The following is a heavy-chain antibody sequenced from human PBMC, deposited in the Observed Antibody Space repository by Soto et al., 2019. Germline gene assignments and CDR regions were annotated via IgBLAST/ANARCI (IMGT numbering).Heavy chain of an antibody. CDR3: ARGPTDYYDHSGNYFLDQ. J-gene: IGHJ4*02. CDR1: GYTFTTYG. D-gene: IGHD3-22*01. V-gene: IGHV1-18*01. CDR2: ISTYNGNT. Sequence: QVQLVQSGAEVKKPGASMKVSCKASGYTFTTYGMSWVRQAPGQGLDWMGWISTYNGNTKYAESLQGSVSMTTDTTTSTAYMELKSLTSDDTAVYYCARGPTDYYDHSGNYFLDQWGQGTLVTVSS.